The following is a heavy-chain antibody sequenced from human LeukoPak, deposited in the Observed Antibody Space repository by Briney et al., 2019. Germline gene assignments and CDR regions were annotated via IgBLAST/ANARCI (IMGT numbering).Heavy chain of an antibody. J-gene: IGHJ5*02. CDR3: AREDRDSSGLDWFDP. D-gene: IGHD3-22*01. Sequence: ASVKVSCKASGYTFTVYYMHWVRQAPGQGLEWMGWINPNSGGTNYAQKFQGRVTMTRDTSISTAYMELSRLRSDDTAVYYCAREDRDSSGLDWFDPWGQGTLVTVSS. CDR2: INPNSGGT. CDR1: GYTFTVYY. V-gene: IGHV1-2*02.